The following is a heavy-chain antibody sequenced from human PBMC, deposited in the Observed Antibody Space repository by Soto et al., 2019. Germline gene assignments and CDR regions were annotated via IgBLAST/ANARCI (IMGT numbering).Heavy chain of an antibody. D-gene: IGHD6-13*01. CDR3: ARFGQQLVPRNWFDP. CDR1: GGSISSSSYY. Sequence: PSETLSLTCTVSGGSISSSSYYWGWIRQPPGKGLEWIGSIYYSGSTYYNPSLKSRVTISVDTSKNQFSLKLSSVTAADTAVYYCARFGQQLVPRNWFDPWGQGTLVTVSS. V-gene: IGHV4-39*01. J-gene: IGHJ5*02. CDR2: IYYSGST.